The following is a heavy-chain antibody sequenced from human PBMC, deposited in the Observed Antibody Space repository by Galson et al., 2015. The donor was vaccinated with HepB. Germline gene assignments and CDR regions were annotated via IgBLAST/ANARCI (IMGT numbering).Heavy chain of an antibody. CDR3: AKDRRGRDYYFDY. CDR2: ISYDGSNK. CDR1: GFTFSSYG. D-gene: IGHD1-26*01. V-gene: IGHV3-30*18. Sequence: SLRLSCAASGFTFSSYGMHWVRQAPGKGLEWVAVISYDGSNKYYADSVKGRFTISRDNSKNTLYLQMNSLRAEDTAVYYCAKDRRGRDYYFDYWGQGTLVTVSS. J-gene: IGHJ4*02.